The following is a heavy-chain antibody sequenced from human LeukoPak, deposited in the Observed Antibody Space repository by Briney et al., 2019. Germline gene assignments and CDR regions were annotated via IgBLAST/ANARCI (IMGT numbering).Heavy chain of an antibody. CDR2: MNPNSGNT. D-gene: IGHD3-3*01. Sequence: ASVKVSCKASGYTFTSYDINWVRQATGQGLEWMGWMNPNSGNTGYAQKFQGRVTITRNTSISTAYMGLSGLRSEDTAVYYCARGPGFLYGFFGKTWGQGTLVTVSS. CDR3: ARGPGFLYGFFGKT. J-gene: IGHJ5*01. CDR1: GYTFTSYD. V-gene: IGHV1-8*03.